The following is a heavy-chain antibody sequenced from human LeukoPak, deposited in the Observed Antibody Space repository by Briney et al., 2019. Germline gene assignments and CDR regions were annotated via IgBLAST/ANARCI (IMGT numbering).Heavy chain of an antibody. CDR1: GYAISSGYY. CDR3: TRDGATYYDFWSGSILSL. V-gene: IGHV4-38-2*02. D-gene: IGHD3-3*01. CDR2: IYHSGST. Sequence: PSETLSLTCAVSGYAISSGYYWACIRQPPGKGLEWIGSIYHSGSTYYNPSLKSRVTISVDTSKNQFSLKLSSVTASDTAVYYCTRDGATYYDFWSGSILSLWGQGTLVTVSS. J-gene: IGHJ4*02.